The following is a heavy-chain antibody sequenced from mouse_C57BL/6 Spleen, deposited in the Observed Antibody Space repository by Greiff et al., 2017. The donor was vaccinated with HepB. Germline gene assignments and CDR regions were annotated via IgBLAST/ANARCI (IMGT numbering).Heavy chain of an antibody. V-gene: IGHV1-82*01. D-gene: IGHD3-1*01. CDR1: GYAFSSSW. CDR2: IYPGDGDT. CDR3: ARGYSADY. J-gene: IGHJ2*01. Sequence: VQLQQSGPELVKPGASVKISCKASGYAFSSSWMNWVKQRPGKGLEWIGRIYPGDGDTNSNGKFKGKATLTADKAYSTAYKQLSSLTSEDSAVYFCARGYSADYWGQGTTLTVAT.